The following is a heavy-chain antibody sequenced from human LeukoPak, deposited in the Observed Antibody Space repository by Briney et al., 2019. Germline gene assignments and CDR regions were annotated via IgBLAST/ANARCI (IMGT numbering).Heavy chain of an antibody. J-gene: IGHJ4*02. V-gene: IGHV3-48*03. Sequence: PGGSLRLSCAASGFTFSSYAMNWVRQAPGKGLEWVSYIHSSGGTIYYADSVKGRFTISRDSAKNSVYLRMNSLRAEDTALYYCARKLTGTTYFDCWGQGTLVTVSS. CDR1: GFTFSSYA. CDR2: IHSSGGTI. CDR3: ARKLTGTTYFDC. D-gene: IGHD1-1*01.